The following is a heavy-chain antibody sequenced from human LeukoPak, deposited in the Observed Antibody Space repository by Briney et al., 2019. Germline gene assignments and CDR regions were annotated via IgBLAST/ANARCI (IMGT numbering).Heavy chain of an antibody. J-gene: IGHJ6*03. CDR2: ISLDGGST. D-gene: IGHD3-22*01. Sequence: PGGSLRLSCAASGFTFDDYAMHWVRQAPGKGLDWVSLISLDGGSTYYAGSVKGRFTISRDNSKNSLYLQMNILRAEDTALYYCAKDYYDSSGYYSPDYYYYYMDVWGKGTTVTVSS. CDR3: AKDYYDSSGYYSPDYYYYYMDV. V-gene: IGHV3-43D*03. CDR1: GFTFDDYA.